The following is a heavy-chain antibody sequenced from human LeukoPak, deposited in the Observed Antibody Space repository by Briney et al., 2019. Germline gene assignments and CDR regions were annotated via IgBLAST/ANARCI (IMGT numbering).Heavy chain of an antibody. CDR1: GFTFSNAW. CDR3: TTDGDYGDYTFDY. D-gene: IGHD4-17*01. CDR2: IKSRTDGGTT. J-gene: IGHJ4*02. Sequence: GGSLRLSCAASGFTFSNAWMNWVRQAPGKGLEWVGRIKSRTDGGTTDYAAPVKGRFTISRDDSKNTLYLQMNSLKTEDTAVYYCTTDGDYGDYTFDYWGQGTLVTVSS. V-gene: IGHV3-15*07.